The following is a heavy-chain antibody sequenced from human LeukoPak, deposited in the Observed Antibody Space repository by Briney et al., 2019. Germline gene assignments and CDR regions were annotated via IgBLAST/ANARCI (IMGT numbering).Heavy chain of an antibody. Sequence: GESLKISCKGSGYTFTNYWIGWVRQMPGKGLEWMGIIYADDSDTRYSPSFQGQVTISADKSISTAYLQWTSLKASGTAMYYCARLAMAGYGWFDPWGQGTLVTVSS. V-gene: IGHV5-51*01. CDR2: IYADDSDT. D-gene: IGHD5-18*01. J-gene: IGHJ5*02. CDR3: ARLAMAGYGWFDP. CDR1: GYTFTNYW.